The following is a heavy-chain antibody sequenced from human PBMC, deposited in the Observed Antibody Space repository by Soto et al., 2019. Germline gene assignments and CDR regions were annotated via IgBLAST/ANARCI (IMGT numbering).Heavy chain of an antibody. CDR1: GYTFTSYY. Sequence: ASVKVSCKASGYTFTSYYMHWVRQAPGQGLEWMGIINPSGGSTSYAQKFQGRVTMTRDTSTSTAYMELSSLRSEDTAVYYCARAPGGFGETNYYYYGMDVWGQGTTVTVSS. D-gene: IGHD3-10*01. CDR2: INPSGGST. CDR3: ARAPGGFGETNYYYYGMDV. V-gene: IGHV1-46*01. J-gene: IGHJ6*02.